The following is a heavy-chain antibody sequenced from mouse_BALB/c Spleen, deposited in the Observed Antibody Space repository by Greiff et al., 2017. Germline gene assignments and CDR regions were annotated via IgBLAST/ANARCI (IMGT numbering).Heavy chain of an antibody. CDR3: ARPGDCDEGGFAY. Sequence: EVQLVESGGDLVKPGGSLKLSCAASGFTFSSYGMSWVRQTPDKRLEWVATISSGGSYTYYPDSVKGRFTISRDNAKNTLYLQMSSLKSEDTAMYYCARPGDCDEGGFAYWGQGTLVTVSA. CDR2: ISSGGSYT. D-gene: IGHD3-2*02. J-gene: IGHJ3*01. CDR1: GFTFSSYG. V-gene: IGHV5-6*01.